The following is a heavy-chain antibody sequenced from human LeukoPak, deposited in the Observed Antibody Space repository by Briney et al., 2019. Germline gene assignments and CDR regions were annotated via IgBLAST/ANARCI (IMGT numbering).Heavy chain of an antibody. J-gene: IGHJ6*02. CDR2: INHNGNVN. CDR3: ARGGGLDV. CDR1: GFTFSSCC. Sequence: GGSLRLSCAASGFTFSSCCMSWVRQAPGKGLEWVASINHNGNVNYYVDSVKGRFTISRDNAKNSLYLQMSNLRAEDTAVYFCARGGGLDVWGQGATVTVSS. D-gene: IGHD3-16*01. V-gene: IGHV3-7*03.